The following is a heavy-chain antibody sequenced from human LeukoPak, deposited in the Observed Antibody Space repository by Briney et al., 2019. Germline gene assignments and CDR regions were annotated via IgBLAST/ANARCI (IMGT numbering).Heavy chain of an antibody. CDR3: ARVGGVMTDY. CDR1: GFIFSGYT. D-gene: IGHD3-16*01. V-gene: IGHV3-21*01. J-gene: IGHJ4*02. CDR2: ITSTSTYI. Sequence: GGSLRLSCAASGFIFSGYTMNWVRQAPGKGLEWVSSITSTSTYIYYADSVKGRFTISRDNAKNSLYLQMNSLRAEDTAVYYCARVGGVMTDYWGQGTLVTVSS.